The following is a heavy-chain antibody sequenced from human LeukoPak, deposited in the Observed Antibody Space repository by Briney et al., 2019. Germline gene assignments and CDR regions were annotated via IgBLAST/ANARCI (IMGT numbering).Heavy chain of an antibody. D-gene: IGHD3-22*01. CDR2: ISGGGSAT. V-gene: IGHV3-23*01. CDR1: GFTFSNFA. CDR3: AKNSDISVYYSEGFDY. J-gene: IGHJ4*02. Sequence: GGSLRLSCAASGFTFSNFAMNWVRQAPGRGLEWVSAISGGGSATFYAASVKGRFTISRDNSKNTVFQQMTSLRAEDTAVYYCAKNSDISVYYSEGFDYWGQGTLATVSS.